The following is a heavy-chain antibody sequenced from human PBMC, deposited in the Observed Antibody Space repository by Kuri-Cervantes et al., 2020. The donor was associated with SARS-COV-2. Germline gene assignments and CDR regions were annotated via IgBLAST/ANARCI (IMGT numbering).Heavy chain of an antibody. V-gene: IGHV1-8*02. CDR1: GYTFTSYG. Sequence: ASVKVSCKASGYTFTSYGINWVRQATGQGLEWMGWMNPNSGNTGYAQKFQGRVTMTRNTSISTAYMELSSLRSEDTAVYYCARGGCSSTSCYYTYFDYWGQGTLVTVSS. CDR3: ARGGCSSTSCYYTYFDY. J-gene: IGHJ4*02. D-gene: IGHD2-2*01. CDR2: MNPNSGNT.